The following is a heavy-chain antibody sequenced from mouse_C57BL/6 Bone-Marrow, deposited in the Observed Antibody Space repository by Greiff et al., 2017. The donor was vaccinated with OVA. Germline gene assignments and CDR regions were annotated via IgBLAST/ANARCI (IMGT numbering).Heavy chain of an antibody. D-gene: IGHD2-3*01. CDR3: ARQGLLFYYAMDY. Sequence: EVKLVDSGGGLVQPGGSLKLSCAASGFTFSDYGMAWVRQAPRKGPEWVAFISNLAYSIYYADTVTGRFTISRENAKNTLYLEMSSLRSEDTAMYYCARQGLLFYYAMDYWGQGTSVTVSS. V-gene: IGHV5-15*01. CDR1: GFTFSDYG. J-gene: IGHJ4*01. CDR2: ISNLAYSI.